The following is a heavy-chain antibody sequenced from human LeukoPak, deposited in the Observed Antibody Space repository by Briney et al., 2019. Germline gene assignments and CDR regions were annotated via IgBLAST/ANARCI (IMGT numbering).Heavy chain of an antibody. CDR1: GYSISSGYH. J-gene: IGHJ6*03. D-gene: IGHD4/OR15-4a*01. V-gene: IGHV4-38-2*01. Sequence: SETLSLTCAVSGYSISSGYHWGWIRQPPGKGLEWIGIIYHSGSTYYNPSLKSRVTISVDTSKNQFSLKLSSVTAADTAVYYCARVASGASPYYYYMDVWGKGTTVTVSS. CDR3: ARVASGASPYYYYMDV. CDR2: IYHSGST.